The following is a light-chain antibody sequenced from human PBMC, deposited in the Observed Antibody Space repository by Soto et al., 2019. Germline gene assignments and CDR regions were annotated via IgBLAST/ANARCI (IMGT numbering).Light chain of an antibody. V-gene: IGLV2-14*01. J-gene: IGLJ3*02. Sequence: QSALTQPVSVSGAPGQSITISCTGTSSDVGGYNFVSWYQQHPGKAPKLMIYEVSNRPSGVSNRFSGSKSGNTASLTISGLQAEDEADYYCSSRTSSSTLVFGGGTKVTVL. CDR1: SSDVGGYNF. CDR2: EVS. CDR3: SSRTSSSTLV.